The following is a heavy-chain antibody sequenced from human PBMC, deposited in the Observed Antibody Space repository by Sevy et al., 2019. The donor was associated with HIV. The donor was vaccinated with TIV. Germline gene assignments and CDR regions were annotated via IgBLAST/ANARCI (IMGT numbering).Heavy chain of an antibody. CDR3: ARDRKRYPTYAFDI. CDR2: IDTDGRTT. Sequence: GGSLRLSCEASGFTLSNYWMHWVRQAPGKGLVWVSQIDTDGRTTNDADSVKGRFTISRDNAKNTLYLQMNSLRAEDTAVYYCARDRKRYPTYAFDIWGQGTMVTVSS. V-gene: IGHV3-74*01. J-gene: IGHJ3*02. D-gene: IGHD1-1*01. CDR1: GFTLSNYW.